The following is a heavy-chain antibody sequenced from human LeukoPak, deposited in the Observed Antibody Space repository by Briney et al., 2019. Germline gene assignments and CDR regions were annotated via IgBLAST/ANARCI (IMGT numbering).Heavy chain of an antibody. CDR3: ANGMGYYYYYYMDV. CDR1: GFTFSSYA. D-gene: IGHD1-14*01. CDR2: ISGSGGST. V-gene: IGHV3-23*01. J-gene: IGHJ6*03. Sequence: PGGSLRLSCAASGFTFSSYAMSWVRQAPGKELEWVSAISGSGGSTYYADSVKGRFTISRDNSKNTLYLQMNSLRAEDTAVYYCANGMGYYYYYYMDVWGKGTTVTVSS.